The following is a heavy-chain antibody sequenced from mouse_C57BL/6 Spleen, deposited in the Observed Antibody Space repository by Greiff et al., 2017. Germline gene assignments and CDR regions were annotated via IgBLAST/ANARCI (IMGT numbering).Heavy chain of an antibody. D-gene: IGHD1-1*02. Sequence: DVKLQESGPGLVKPSQSLSLTCSVTGYSITSGYYWNWIRQFPGNKLEWMGYISYDGSNNYNPSLKNRISITRDTSKNQFFLKLNSVTTEDTATYYCARDRNYAFAYWGQGTLVTVSA. CDR3: ARDRNYAFAY. V-gene: IGHV3-6*01. J-gene: IGHJ3*01. CDR2: ISYDGSN. CDR1: GYSITSGYY.